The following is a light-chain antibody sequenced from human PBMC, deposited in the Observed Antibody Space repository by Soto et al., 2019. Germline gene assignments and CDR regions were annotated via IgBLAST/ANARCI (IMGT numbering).Light chain of an antibody. CDR1: NIGSKS. Sequence: SYELTQPPSVSVAPGQTARITCGGNNIGSKSVHWYQQKLGQAPVLVVYDDSDRHSGIPERFSGSNSGNTATLTISRVEAGDEADYYCQVWDSSSDPHYVFGTGTKLTVL. J-gene: IGLJ1*01. CDR3: QVWDSSSDPHYV. V-gene: IGLV3-21*02. CDR2: DDS.